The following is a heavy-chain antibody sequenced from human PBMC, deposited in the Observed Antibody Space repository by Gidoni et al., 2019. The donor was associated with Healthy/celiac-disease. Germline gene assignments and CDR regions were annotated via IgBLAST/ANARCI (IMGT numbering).Heavy chain of an antibody. Sequence: EVQLVESGGVVVQPGGSLRLPCAASRLTSDDNTMHWVRQAPRKGLEWVSLISWDGGSTYCGDYVKGRFTISSDNSKNSLYLHMSSLGAEDTALYYCAKGDSSSWAGSFDYWGQGTLVTVSS. D-gene: IGHD6-13*01. CDR2: ISWDGGST. J-gene: IGHJ4*02. CDR3: AKGDSSSWAGSFDY. CDR1: RLTSDDNT. V-gene: IGHV3-43*01.